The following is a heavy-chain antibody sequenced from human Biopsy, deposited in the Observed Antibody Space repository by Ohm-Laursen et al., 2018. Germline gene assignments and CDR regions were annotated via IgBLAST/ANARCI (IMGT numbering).Heavy chain of an antibody. D-gene: IGHD7-27*01. Sequence: GTLSLTCPISGGSIKSYYWNWIRQSPGKGLEWIGFIYYTGHTNYNPSLKSRATISVDTSKNQFSLKVISVTAADTAVYYCARLTGDPSYWGQGILVTVSS. CDR3: ARLTGDPSY. J-gene: IGHJ4*02. V-gene: IGHV4-59*01. CDR2: IYYTGHT. CDR1: GGSIKSYY.